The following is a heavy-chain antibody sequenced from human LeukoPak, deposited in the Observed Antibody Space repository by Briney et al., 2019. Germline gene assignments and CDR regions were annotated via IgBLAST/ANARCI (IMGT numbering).Heavy chain of an antibody. Sequence: GGPLRLSCAASGFTFSNYPMTWVRQAPLKGLEWLSGVSGSGGSTYYADSVKGRFTISRDNSKNTLDLQMNSLRAEDTALYYCTRTRGCSSTSCYADYWGQGTLVTVSS. CDR3: TRTRGCSSTSCYADY. CDR2: VSGSGGST. CDR1: GFTFSNYP. J-gene: IGHJ4*02. V-gene: IGHV3-23*01. D-gene: IGHD2-2*01.